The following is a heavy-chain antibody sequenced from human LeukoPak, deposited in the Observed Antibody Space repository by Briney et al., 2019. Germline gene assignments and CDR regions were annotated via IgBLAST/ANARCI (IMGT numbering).Heavy chain of an antibody. J-gene: IGHJ4*02. CDR3: ARAGLELGFCSSTSCPGSPFLYHFDY. CDR2: ISYDGSNK. CDR1: GFTFSSYD. V-gene: IGHV3-30*09. Sequence: PGRSLRLSCAASGFTFSSYDMHWVRQAPGKGLEWVAVISYDGSNKYYADSVKGRFAISRDNSKNTVYLQMNSLRAEDTAVYFCARAGLELGFCSSTSCPGSPFLYHFDYWGQGTLVTVSS. D-gene: IGHD2-2*01.